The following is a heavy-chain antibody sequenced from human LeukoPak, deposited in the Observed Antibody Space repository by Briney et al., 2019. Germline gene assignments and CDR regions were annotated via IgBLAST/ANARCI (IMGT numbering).Heavy chain of an antibody. CDR2: ISGSGDST. J-gene: IGHJ4*02. Sequence: PGGSLRLSCAASGFTFSSSAMSWVRQAPGKGLEWVSVISGSGDSTYYADSVKGRFTMSRDNSKNTLYLQLKSLRAEDTAVYYCAKRGDPYYFDHWGQGALVTVSA. D-gene: IGHD2-21*02. CDR1: GFTFSSSA. V-gene: IGHV3-23*01. CDR3: AKRGDPYYFDH.